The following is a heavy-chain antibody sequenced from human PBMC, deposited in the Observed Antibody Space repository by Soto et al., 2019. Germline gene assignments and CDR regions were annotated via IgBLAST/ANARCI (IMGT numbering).Heavy chain of an antibody. CDR1: GYRFSRNG. D-gene: IGHD2-21*01. CDR3: ARDEEDANLMIVVLPGDY. Sequence: QVQLVQSGGEVKEPGASVKVSCKASGYRFSRNGINWVRQAPGQGLEWMGWVSTYDGNTQYAQKFQGRITMTTDTSTNTVYVELRSLTSADTAVYYCARDEEDANLMIVVLPGDYWGQGTLVSVSS. J-gene: IGHJ4*02. V-gene: IGHV1-18*01. CDR2: VSTYDGNT.